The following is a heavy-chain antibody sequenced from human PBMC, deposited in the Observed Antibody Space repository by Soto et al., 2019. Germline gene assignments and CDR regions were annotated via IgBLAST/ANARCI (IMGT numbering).Heavy chain of an antibody. Sequence: SETLSLTCAVYGGTFSGYNWSWIRQPPGKGLEWIGEINHSGSTNYNPSLKSRVTISVDTSKNQFSLKLSSVTAADTAVYYCARVYGAPIVVVTGWYFDNWGQGTLVTVYS. CDR3: ARVYGAPIVVVTGWYFDN. CDR1: GGTFSGYN. CDR2: INHSGST. D-gene: IGHD3-22*01. J-gene: IGHJ4*02. V-gene: IGHV4-34*01.